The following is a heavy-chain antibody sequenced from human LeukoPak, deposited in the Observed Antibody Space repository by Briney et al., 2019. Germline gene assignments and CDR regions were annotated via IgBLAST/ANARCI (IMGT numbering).Heavy chain of an antibody. V-gene: IGHV4-4*09. Sequence: PSETLSLTCTASGGSISTYYWSWIRQPPGKGLEWIGYIYTSGSTNYNPSLKSRVTISVDTSKNQFSLSLTSVTAADTAVYYCVRHTSRWTGPDYWGQGTLVTVSS. CDR3: VRHTSRWTGPDY. D-gene: IGHD3/OR15-3a*01. J-gene: IGHJ4*02. CDR2: IYTSGST. CDR1: GGSISTYY.